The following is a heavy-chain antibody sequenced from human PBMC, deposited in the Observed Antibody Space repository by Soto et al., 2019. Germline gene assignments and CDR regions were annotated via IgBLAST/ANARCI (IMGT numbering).Heavy chain of an antibody. CDR3: ARDGDYYTFDP. D-gene: IGHD3-22*01. Sequence: PGGSLRLSCAASGFTFSTYAMHWVRQAPGKGLEYVSGINSNGGSTYYANSVKGRFTISRDNSQNTLYLQTGSLRAEDMAIYYCARDGDYYTFDPWGQGTLVTVSS. J-gene: IGHJ5*02. CDR2: INSNGGST. V-gene: IGHV3-64*01. CDR1: GFTFSTYA.